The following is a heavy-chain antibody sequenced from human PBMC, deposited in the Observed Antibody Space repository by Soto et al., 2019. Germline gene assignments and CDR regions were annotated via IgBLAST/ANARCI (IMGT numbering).Heavy chain of an antibody. CDR2: IDPKSGRT. CDR1: GYTFIDYY. Sequence: ASVKVSCKPSGYTFIDYYLHWVRQAPGQGLEWMGWIDPKSGRTNYAQKLQGRVALTRDTSINTAYMELTWLTSDDTAPYHRARGPAGCNDFRGHLPLFPV. V-gene: IGHV1-2*02. J-gene: IGHJ4*01. CDR3: ARGPAGCNDF. D-gene: IGHD3-3*01.